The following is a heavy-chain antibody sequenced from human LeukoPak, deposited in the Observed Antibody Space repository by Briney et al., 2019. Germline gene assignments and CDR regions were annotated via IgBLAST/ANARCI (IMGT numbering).Heavy chain of an antibody. CDR2: ISSSSSYI. J-gene: IGHJ4*02. D-gene: IGHD2-2*01. V-gene: IGHV3-21*01. CDR3: ASKYQLLWGIDY. CDR1: GFTSSSYS. Sequence: PGGSLRLSCAASGFTSSSYSMNWVRQAPGKGLEWVSSISSSSSYIYYADSVKGRFTISRDNAKNSLYLQMNSLRAEDTAVYYCASKYQLLWGIDYWGQGTLVTVSS.